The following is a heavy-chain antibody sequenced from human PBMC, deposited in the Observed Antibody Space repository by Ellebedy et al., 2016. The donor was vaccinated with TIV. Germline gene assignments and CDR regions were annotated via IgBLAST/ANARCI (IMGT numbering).Heavy chain of an antibody. CDR1: GGSISSSSYY. CDR2: ISSSGGTT. V-gene: IGHV3-23*01. J-gene: IGHJ5*02. CDR3: AKNPLEFSNSSPGWFDP. Sequence: ETLSLTCTVSGGSISSSSYYWGWIRQPPGKGLEWVSIISSSGGTTYYADSVKGRFTVSRDNSKNTLYLQMDILRAEDTAVYYCAKNPLEFSNSSPGWFDPWGQGTLVTVSS. D-gene: IGHD6-6*01.